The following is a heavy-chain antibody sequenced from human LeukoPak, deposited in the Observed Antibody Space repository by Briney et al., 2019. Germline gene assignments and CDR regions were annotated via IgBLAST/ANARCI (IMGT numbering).Heavy chain of an antibody. Sequence: PGRSLRLSCAASGFIFSNYGMHWVRQAPGKGLEWVAVISYDESNKFYRDSVKGRFTISRDNSKNMLYLQMNSLRAEDTAVYYCEKELRGYSYGEHWGQGILVTVPS. CDR2: ISYDESNK. CDR3: EKELRGYSYGEH. CDR1: GFIFSNYG. D-gene: IGHD5-18*01. J-gene: IGHJ1*01. V-gene: IGHV3-30*18.